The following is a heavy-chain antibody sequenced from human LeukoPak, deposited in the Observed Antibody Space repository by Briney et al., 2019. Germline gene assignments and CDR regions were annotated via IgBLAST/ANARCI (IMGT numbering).Heavy chain of an antibody. D-gene: IGHD4-11*01. CDR2: IVVGSGNT. V-gene: IGHV1-58*01. CDR3: AALGRYRSRLPQD. CDR1: GFTFTSSA. J-gene: IGHJ4*02. Sequence: SVKVSCKASGFTFTSSAVQWVRQARGQRLEWIGWIVVGSGNTNYAQKFQERVTITRDMSTSTAYMELSSLRSEDTAVYYCAALGRYRSRLPQDWGQGTLSPSPQ.